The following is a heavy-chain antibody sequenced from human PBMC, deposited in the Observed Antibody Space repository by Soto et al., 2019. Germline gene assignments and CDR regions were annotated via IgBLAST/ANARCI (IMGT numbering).Heavy chain of an antibody. V-gene: IGHV1-69*08. CDR2: IIPILGET. D-gene: IGHD3-16*01. Sequence: QVQLVQSGAEVKKPGSSVRVSCKASGTIFSSYTISWVRQAPGQGLEWMGRIIPILGETNSAQKFQDRVTLTADKSTNTAYIELTSLRLDATAVYYCARGLGGRMDDWGQGTTVTVSS. CDR1: GTIFSSYT. J-gene: IGHJ6*02. CDR3: ARGLGGRMDD.